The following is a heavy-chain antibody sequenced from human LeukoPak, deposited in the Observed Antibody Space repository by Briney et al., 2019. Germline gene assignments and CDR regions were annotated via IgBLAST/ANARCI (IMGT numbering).Heavy chain of an antibody. CDR1: GGTFSSYA. J-gene: IGHJ6*04. Sequence: ASVKVSCKASGGTFSSYAISWVRQAPGQGLEWMGGIIPIFGTANDAQKFQGRVTIIADKSTSTAYMELSSLRSEDTAVYYCARDRNPGEINIMDVWGKGTTVTVSS. CDR3: ARDRNPGEINIMDV. V-gene: IGHV1-69*06. CDR2: IIPIFGTA. D-gene: IGHD3-10*01.